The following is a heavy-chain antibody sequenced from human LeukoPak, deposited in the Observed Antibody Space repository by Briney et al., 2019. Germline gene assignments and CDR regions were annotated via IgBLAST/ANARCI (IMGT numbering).Heavy chain of an antibody. CDR2: VNHSGNT. J-gene: IGHJ4*02. D-gene: IGHD3-22*01. CDR3: ARGPYDSSRD. CDR1: GGSFSGYY. V-gene: IGHV4-34*01. Sequence: SETLSLTCAVYGGSFSGYYWSWIRQPPGKGLEWIGEVNHSGNTNYNPSLKSRVTISVDTSKNQFSLKLSSVTAADTAVYYCARGPYDSSRDWGQGTLVTVSS.